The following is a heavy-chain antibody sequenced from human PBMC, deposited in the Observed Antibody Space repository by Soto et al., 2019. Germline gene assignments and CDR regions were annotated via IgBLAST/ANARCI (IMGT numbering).Heavy chain of an antibody. CDR1: GFTFSSYD. V-gene: IGHV3-13*01. CDR3: ARALPFWSGSPQYFQH. CDR2: IGTAGDT. Sequence: GGSLRLSCAASGFTFSSYDMHWVRQATGKGLEWVSAIGTAGDTYYPGSVKGRFTISRENAKNSLYLQMNSLRAEDTAVYYCARALPFWSGSPQYFQHWGQGTLVTVSS. D-gene: IGHD3-3*01. J-gene: IGHJ1*01.